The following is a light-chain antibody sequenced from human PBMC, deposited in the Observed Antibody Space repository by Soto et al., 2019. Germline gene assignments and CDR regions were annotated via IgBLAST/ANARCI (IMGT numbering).Light chain of an antibody. Sequence: EIVMTQSPATLSVSPGERVTLSCRASQSVSDNLAWYQQKPGQAPRLLIYGASTRATTTPARFSGSGSGTEFTLTISSLQSEDFAVYFCQQSKNWPYTFGQGTKLDIK. CDR2: GAS. V-gene: IGKV3-15*01. J-gene: IGKJ2*01. CDR1: QSVSDN. CDR3: QQSKNWPYT.